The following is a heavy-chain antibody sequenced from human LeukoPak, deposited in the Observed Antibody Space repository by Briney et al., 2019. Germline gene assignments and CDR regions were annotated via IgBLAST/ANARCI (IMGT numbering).Heavy chain of an antibody. D-gene: IGHD3-22*01. CDR3: ARGCYYERSGSCPFDY. CDR1: GFIVSDID. Sequence: AGGSLRLSCAASGFIVSDIDLSWVRQAPGKGLEWVSIIYSGGDTHHADSVKGRFTISRDNYKNTLYLQMKSLRADDTAVYYCARGCYYERSGSCPFDYWGQGTLVTVSS. V-gene: IGHV3-53*01. J-gene: IGHJ4*02. CDR2: IYSGGDT.